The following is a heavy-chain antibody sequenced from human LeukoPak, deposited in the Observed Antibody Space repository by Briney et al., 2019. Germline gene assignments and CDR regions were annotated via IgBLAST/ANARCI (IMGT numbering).Heavy chain of an antibody. V-gene: IGHV1-69*13. CDR3: ARTVGATAPFDY. J-gene: IGHJ4*02. D-gene: IGHD1-26*01. Sequence: SVKVSCKASGGTFSSYAISWVRQAPGQGLEWMGGIIPIFGTANYAQKFQGRVTITADESTSTAYMELSSLRSEDTAVYYCARTVGATAPFDYWGQGTLVTVSS. CDR2: IIPIFGTA. CDR1: GGTFSSYA.